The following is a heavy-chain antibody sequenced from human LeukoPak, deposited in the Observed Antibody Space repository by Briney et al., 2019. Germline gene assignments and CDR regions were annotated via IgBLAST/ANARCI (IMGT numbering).Heavy chain of an antibody. CDR3: AKGLGSSSSEDY. D-gene: IGHD6-6*01. V-gene: IGHV3-23*01. J-gene: IGHJ4*02. CDR1: GFTFSSHA. Sequence: GESLRLSCAASGFTFSSHAMSWVRQAPGKGLEWVSAISGSGGSTYYADSVKGRFTISRDNSKNTLYLQMNSLRAEDTAVYYCAKGLGSSSSEDYWGQGTLVTVSS. CDR2: ISGSGGST.